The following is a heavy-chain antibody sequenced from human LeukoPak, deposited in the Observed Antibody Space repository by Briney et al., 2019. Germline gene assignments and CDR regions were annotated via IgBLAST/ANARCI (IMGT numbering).Heavy chain of an antibody. J-gene: IGHJ4*02. CDR2: ISGSGGST. Sequence: PGGSLRLSCAVSGITLSNYGMSWVRQAPGEGLEWVAGISGSGGSTNYADSVKGRFTISRDNPKNTLFLQMNSLRAEDTAVYFCAKRGVVIRVILVGFHREAYYFDSWGQGALVTVSS. CDR3: AKRGVVIRVILVGFHREAYYFDS. V-gene: IGHV3-23*01. D-gene: IGHD2-21*01. CDR1: GITLSNYG.